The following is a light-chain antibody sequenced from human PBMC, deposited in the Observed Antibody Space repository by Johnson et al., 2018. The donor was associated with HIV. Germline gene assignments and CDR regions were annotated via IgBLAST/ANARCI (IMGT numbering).Light chain of an antibody. CDR1: SSNVGSSF. CDR3: GTWDSSLGAGGV. V-gene: IGLV1-51*01. J-gene: IGLJ1*01. CDR2: DNN. Sequence: QSVLTQPPSVSAAPGQTVTISCSGSSSNVGSSFVSWYQQLPGTAPKLLIYDNNKRPSGIPDRFSGSKSGTSATLGITGLQTGDEADYYCGTWDSSLGAGGVFGTGTKVTVL.